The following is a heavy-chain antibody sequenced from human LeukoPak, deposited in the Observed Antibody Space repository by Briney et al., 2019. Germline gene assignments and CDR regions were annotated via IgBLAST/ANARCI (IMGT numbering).Heavy chain of an antibody. CDR2: VYYTGNT. CDR1: GDSISSSNYY. V-gene: IGHV4-39*01. D-gene: IGHD5-24*01. J-gene: IGHJ2*01. Sequence: PSETLSLTCSVSGDSISSSNYYWGRIRQPPGKGLERIGPVYYTGNTYYNPSLKGRVTISVDTSKNQFSLILSSVTAADTALYYCARHKGRDGYNVYWVFDLWGRGTLVSVSS. CDR3: ARHKGRDGYNVYWVFDL.